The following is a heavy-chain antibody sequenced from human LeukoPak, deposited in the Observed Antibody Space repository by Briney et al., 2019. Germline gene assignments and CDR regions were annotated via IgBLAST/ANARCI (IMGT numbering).Heavy chain of an antibody. CDR2: ISAYTGNT. CDR3: ARSGVGYFYDNTGYDPLDY. V-gene: IGHV1-18*01. D-gene: IGHD3-22*01. Sequence: ASVKVSFKASGYTFTNYGISWVRQAPGQGLEWMGWISAYTGNTNYAQNFQGRVTMTTDTSTRTAFMELRSLRSDDTAVYYCARSGVGYFYDNTGYDPLDYWGPVTLVTVSS. CDR1: GYTFTNYG. J-gene: IGHJ4*02.